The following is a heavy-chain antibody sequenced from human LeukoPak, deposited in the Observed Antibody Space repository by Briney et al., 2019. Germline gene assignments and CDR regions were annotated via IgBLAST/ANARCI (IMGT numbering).Heavy chain of an antibody. CDR3: ARVQWLAPQYYFDY. CDR1: GYTLTELS. J-gene: IGHJ4*02. V-gene: IGHV1-24*01. Sequence: GASVKVSCKVSGYTLTELSMHWVRQAPGKGLEWMEGFDPEDGETIYAQKFQGRVTMTEDTSTDTAYMELSSLRSEDTAVYYCARVQWLAPQYYFDYWGQGTLVTVSS. CDR2: FDPEDGET. D-gene: IGHD6-19*01.